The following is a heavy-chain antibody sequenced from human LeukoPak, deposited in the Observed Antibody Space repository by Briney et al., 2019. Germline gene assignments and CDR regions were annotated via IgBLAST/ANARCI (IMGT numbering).Heavy chain of an antibody. CDR1: GYTFTSYD. V-gene: IGHV1-8*03. J-gene: IGHJ5*02. CDR2: MNPNSGNT. CDR3: ARGMQVNYYDSSGYYYIGNWFDP. Sequence: GASVKVSCKASGYTFTSYDINWVRQATGQGLEWMGWMNPNSGNTGYAQKFQGRVTITRNTSISTAYMELSSLRSEDTAVYYCARGMQVNYYDSSGYYYIGNWFDPWGQGTLVTLSS. D-gene: IGHD3-22*01.